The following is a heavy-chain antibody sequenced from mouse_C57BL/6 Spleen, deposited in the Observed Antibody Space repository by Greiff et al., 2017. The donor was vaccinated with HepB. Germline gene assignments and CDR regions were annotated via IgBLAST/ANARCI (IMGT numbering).Heavy chain of an antibody. CDR2: IWWDDDK. Sequence: QVTLKVSGPGILQPSQTLSLTCSFSGFSLSTFGMGVGWIRQPSGKGLEWLAHIWWDDDKYYNPALKSRLTISKDTSKNQVFLKIANVDTADTATYYCARMRDSYDGYYPSFDSWGQGTTLTVSS. J-gene: IGHJ2*01. CDR3: ARMRDSYDGYYPSFDS. V-gene: IGHV8-8*01. D-gene: IGHD2-3*01. CDR1: GFSLSTFGMG.